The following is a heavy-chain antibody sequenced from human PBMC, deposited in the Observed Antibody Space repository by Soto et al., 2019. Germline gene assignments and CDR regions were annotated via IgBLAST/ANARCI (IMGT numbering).Heavy chain of an antibody. CDR3: AKEGALKPFSS. Sequence: GGSLRLSCVASGFTFSNYNMNWVRQAPGKGLEWVSHISGTGVYIHYADAVKGRFTISRDNAKSSVYLQMNSLRAEDTAVYYCAKEGALKPFSSWGQGALVTVSS. V-gene: IGHV3-21*01. J-gene: IGHJ5*02. CDR2: ISGTGVYI. CDR1: GFTFSNYN.